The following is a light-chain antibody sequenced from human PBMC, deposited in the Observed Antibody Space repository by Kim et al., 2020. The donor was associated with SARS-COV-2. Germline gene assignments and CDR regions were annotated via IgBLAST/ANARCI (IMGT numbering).Light chain of an antibody. Sequence: SVAPGQTASITCSGDKLGDKYACWYQQKPGQSPVLVIYQDSKRPSGIPERFYGSNSGNTATLTISGTQAMDEADYYCQAWDSSTVVFGGGTQLTVL. J-gene: IGLJ2*01. CDR2: QDS. V-gene: IGLV3-1*01. CDR1: KLGDKY. CDR3: QAWDSSTVV.